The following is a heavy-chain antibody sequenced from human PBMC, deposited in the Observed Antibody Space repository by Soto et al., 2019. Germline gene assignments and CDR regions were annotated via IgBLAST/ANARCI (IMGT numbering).Heavy chain of an antibody. D-gene: IGHD2-21*01. Sequence: QVQLVQSGVEVKKPGASVKVSCKASGYIFSDYAINWVRLAPGQGLEWMGWIIPYNDNIKYAEKFQGRVTLTTETSTNTVYMELRSLTPDDTGVYFCARKPYSHYYGMDVWGQGTSVTVSS. CDR3: ARKPYSHYYGMDV. J-gene: IGHJ6*02. CDR1: GYIFSDYA. V-gene: IGHV1-18*01. CDR2: IIPYNDNI.